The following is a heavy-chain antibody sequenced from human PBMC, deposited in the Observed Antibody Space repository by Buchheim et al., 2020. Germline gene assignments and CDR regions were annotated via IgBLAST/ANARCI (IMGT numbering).Heavy chain of an antibody. CDR3: AGLENSRL. Sequence: QVQLVESGGGVVQPGRSLRLSCAASGFTFSSYGMHWVRQAPGKGLEWVAVISYDGSNKYYADSVKGRFTISRDNSKNTLYLQMNSLRAEDTAVYYCAGLENSRLWGRGTL. CDR2: ISYDGSNK. J-gene: IGHJ2*01. CDR1: GFTFSSYG. V-gene: IGHV3-30*03.